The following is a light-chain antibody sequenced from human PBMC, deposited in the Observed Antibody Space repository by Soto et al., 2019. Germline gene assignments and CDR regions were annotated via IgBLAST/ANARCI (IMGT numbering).Light chain of an antibody. CDR3: AAWDDSLNGPV. CDR1: SSNIGSNT. Sequence: QSVLTQPPSASGTPGQRVTISCSGSSSNIGSNTVNWYQQLPGMAPKLLIYGNNQRPSGVPDRFSGSKSGTSASLGISGLQSEDEADYYCAAWDDSLNGPVFGGGTKLTVL. CDR2: GNN. V-gene: IGLV1-44*01. J-gene: IGLJ2*01.